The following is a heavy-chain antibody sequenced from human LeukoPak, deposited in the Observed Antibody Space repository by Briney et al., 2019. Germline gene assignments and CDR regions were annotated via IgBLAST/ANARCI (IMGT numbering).Heavy chain of an antibody. V-gene: IGHV3-21*01. CDR3: ARDPYSGTYGDTYYYYMDV. D-gene: IGHD1-26*01. CDR1: GFTFSNAW. CDR2: ITSSSTYT. Sequence: GGSLRLSCAASGFTFSNAWMSWVRQAPGKGLEWVSSITSSSTYTFYADSVKGRFTISRDNARNSLYLQMNSLRAEDTAVYYCARDPYSGTYGDTYYYYMDVWGKGTTVTISS. J-gene: IGHJ6*03.